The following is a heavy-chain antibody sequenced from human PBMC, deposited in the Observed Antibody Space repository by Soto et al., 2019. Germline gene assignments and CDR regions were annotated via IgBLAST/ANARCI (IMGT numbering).Heavy chain of an antibody. Sequence: QVQLVQSGAEVKKPGSSVNDSCKTSGGTFGNSAVTWVRQAPGQGLEWLGGIVPMFGTANYAQKFQGRVTITADESTITAYMELNSLKTDDTAVYYCARDGDPQSAFWSGPLGGGRFDPWGQGTLVTVSS. J-gene: IGHJ5*02. CDR2: IVPMFGTA. D-gene: IGHD3-3*01. V-gene: IGHV1-69*12. CDR1: GGTFGNSA. CDR3: ARDGDPQSAFWSGPLGGGRFDP.